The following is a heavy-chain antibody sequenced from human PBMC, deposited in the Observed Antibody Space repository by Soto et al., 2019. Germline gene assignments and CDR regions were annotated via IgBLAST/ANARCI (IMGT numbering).Heavy chain of an antibody. CDR2: IYYSGST. Sequence: SETLSLTXTVSGGSITSSSYYWGWIRQPPGKGLEWIGSIYYSGSTYYNPSLKSRVTISVDTSKNQFSLKLSSVTAADTAVYYCARDNYNWNPYYCMDVWGQGTPVTVSS. J-gene: IGHJ6*02. D-gene: IGHD1-20*01. CDR1: GGSITSSSYY. CDR3: ARDNYNWNPYYCMDV. V-gene: IGHV4-39*02.